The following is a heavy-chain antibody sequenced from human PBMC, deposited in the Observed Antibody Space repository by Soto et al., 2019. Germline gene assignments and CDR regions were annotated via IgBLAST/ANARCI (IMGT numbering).Heavy chain of an antibody. Sequence: PGGSLRLSCAASGFTFSSYGMHWVRQAPGKGLEWVAVIWYDGSNKYYADSVKGRFTISRDNSKNTLYLQMNSLRAEDTAVYYCARDFRWAAALDYWGQGTLVTVSS. CDR3: ARDFRWAAALDY. CDR1: GFTFSSYG. D-gene: IGHD2-2*01. J-gene: IGHJ4*02. CDR2: IWYDGSNK. V-gene: IGHV3-33*01.